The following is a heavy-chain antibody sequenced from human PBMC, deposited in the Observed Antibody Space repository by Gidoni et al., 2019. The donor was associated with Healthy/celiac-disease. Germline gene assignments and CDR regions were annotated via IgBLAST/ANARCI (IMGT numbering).Heavy chain of an antibody. D-gene: IGHD1-26*01. J-gene: IGHJ3*02. Sequence: EVQLVQSGAEVKKPGESLRISCKGSGYSFTSYWISWVRQMPGKGLEWMGRSDPSDSYTNYSPSFQGHVTISADKSISTAYLQWSSLKASDTAMYYCARGLGSTDAFDTWGQGTMVTVSS. CDR3: ARGLGSTDAFDT. CDR2: SDPSDSYT. V-gene: IGHV5-10-1*03. CDR1: GYSFTSYW.